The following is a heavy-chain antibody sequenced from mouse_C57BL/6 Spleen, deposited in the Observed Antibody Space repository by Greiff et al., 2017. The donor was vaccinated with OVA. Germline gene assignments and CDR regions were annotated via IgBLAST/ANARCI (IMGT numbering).Heavy chain of an antibody. CDR2: ISSGRSTI. V-gene: IGHV5-17*01. J-gene: IGHJ4*01. Sequence: EVQLMEPGGGLVKPGGSLKLSCAASGFTFSDYGMHWVRQAPEQGLEWVAYISSGRSTIYYADTVKGRFTITRDNAKNTLFLQMTSLRSEDTAMDYCARETVASDYAMDYWGQGTSVTVSS. CDR3: ARETVASDYAMDY. CDR1: GFTFSDYG. D-gene: IGHD1-1*01.